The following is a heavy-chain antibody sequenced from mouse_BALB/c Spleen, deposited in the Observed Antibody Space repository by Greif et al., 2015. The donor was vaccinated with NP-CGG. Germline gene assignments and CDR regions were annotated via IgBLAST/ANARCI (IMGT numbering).Heavy chain of an antibody. CDR3: ARRDYRYDYFDY. Sequence: EVQLQESGGGLVQPGGSRKLSCAASGFTFSSFGMHWVRQAPEKGLEWVAYISSGSSTIYYADTVKGRFTISRDNPKNTLFLQMTSLRSEDTAMYYCARRDYRYDYFDYWGQGTTLTVSS. J-gene: IGHJ2*01. CDR2: ISSGSSTI. V-gene: IGHV5-17*02. CDR1: GFTFSSFG. D-gene: IGHD2-14*01.